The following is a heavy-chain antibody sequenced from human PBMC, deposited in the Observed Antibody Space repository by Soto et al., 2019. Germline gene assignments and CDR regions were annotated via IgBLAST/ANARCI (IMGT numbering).Heavy chain of an antibody. CDR3: ARHPGTSMIASYYNGLDD. CDR1: GDSIRNYF. V-gene: IGHV4-4*07. Sequence: SETLSLTCTVSGDSIRNYFWSWIRQPAGKGLEWIGRIYTSGSSNYNPSLKSRLTMSVDTSKNQVSLNLRSVTAADTAVYYCARHPGTSMIASYYNGLDDWGRGTTVTVSS. CDR2: IYTSGSS. J-gene: IGHJ6*02. D-gene: IGHD2-21*01.